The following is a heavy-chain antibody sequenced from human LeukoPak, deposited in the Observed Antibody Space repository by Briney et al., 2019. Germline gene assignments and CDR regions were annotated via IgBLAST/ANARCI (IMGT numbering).Heavy chain of an antibody. D-gene: IGHD2-15*01. Sequence: ASVKVSCKASGFPFSDSYIHWVRQAPGQGLEWMGYINPRSGGTSSPQKFKGRVTLTEDTINTAYMVLSSLISDDTAIYYCVREGSGLLTKNFDYWGQGTLVTVSS. CDR1: GFPFSDSY. CDR2: INPRSGGT. CDR3: VREGSGLLTKNFDY. J-gene: IGHJ4*02. V-gene: IGHV1-2*02.